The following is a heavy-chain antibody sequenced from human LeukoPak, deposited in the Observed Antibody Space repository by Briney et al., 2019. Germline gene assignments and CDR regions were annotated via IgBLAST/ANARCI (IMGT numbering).Heavy chain of an antibody. D-gene: IGHD3-3*01. Sequence: GGSLRLSCAASGFTFSSYSMNWVRQAPGKGLEWVSYISSGSSTIYYADSVKGRFTISRDNAKNSLYLQMNSLRAEDTAVYYCACDFWSGYLDYWGHGTLVTVSS. CDR2: ISSGSSTI. V-gene: IGHV3-48*01. J-gene: IGHJ4*01. CDR3: ACDFWSGYLDY. CDR1: GFTFSSYS.